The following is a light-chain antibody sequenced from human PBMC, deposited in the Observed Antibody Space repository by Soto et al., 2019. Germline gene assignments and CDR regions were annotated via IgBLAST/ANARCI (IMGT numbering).Light chain of an antibody. CDR3: QSYDSSLSGWV. CDR2: GNN. Sequence: QSVLTQPPSVSGAPGKRVTISCTGSSSNIGAGYDVHWYQQLPETAPKLLIYGNNNRPSGVPDRFSGSKSGTSASLAITGLQAEDEADYYCQSYDSSLSGWVFGGGTKLTVL. CDR1: SSNIGAGYD. V-gene: IGLV1-40*01. J-gene: IGLJ3*02.